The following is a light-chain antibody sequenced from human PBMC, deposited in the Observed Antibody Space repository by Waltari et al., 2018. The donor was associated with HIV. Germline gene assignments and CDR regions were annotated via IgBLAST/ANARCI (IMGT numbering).Light chain of an antibody. CDR1: KLDDKY. J-gene: IGLJ1*01. CDR2: QDD. CDR3: QAWDSGTGV. Sequence: SYELTQPPSVSVSPGQAATITCSGDKLDDKYVCWYQQKPGRSPVLFIYQDDKRLSGIPYRFAGSNSVNTATLTISGTQTMDEADYYCQAWDSGTGVFGTGTTVTVL. V-gene: IGLV3-1*01.